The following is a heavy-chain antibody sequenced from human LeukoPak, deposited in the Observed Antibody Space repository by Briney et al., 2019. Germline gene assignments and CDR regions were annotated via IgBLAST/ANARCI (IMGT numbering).Heavy chain of an antibody. D-gene: IGHD3-22*01. CDR3: AREYYYDSSGYGDY. J-gene: IGHJ4*02. Sequence: GGSLRLSCAASGFTFSSYSMNWVRQPPGKGLEWVSYISSSSSTIYYADSVKGRFTISRDNAKNSLYLQMNSLRAEDTAVYYCAREYYYDSSGYGDYWGQGTLVTVSS. CDR1: GFTFSSYS. V-gene: IGHV3-48*01. CDR2: ISSSSSTI.